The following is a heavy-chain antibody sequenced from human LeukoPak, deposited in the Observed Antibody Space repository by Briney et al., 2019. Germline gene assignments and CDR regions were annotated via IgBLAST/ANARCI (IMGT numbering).Heavy chain of an antibody. CDR3: ARLTGTTDYFDY. CDR2: IYSGGNT. Sequence: PGGSLRLSCTVSGFTVSSNSMSWVRQAPGKGLEWVSFIYSGGNTHYSDSVKGRFTISRDNSKNTLYLQMNSLRAEDTAVYYCARLTGTTDYFDYWGQGTLVTVSS. J-gene: IGHJ4*02. V-gene: IGHV3-53*01. CDR1: GFTVSSNS. D-gene: IGHD1-20*01.